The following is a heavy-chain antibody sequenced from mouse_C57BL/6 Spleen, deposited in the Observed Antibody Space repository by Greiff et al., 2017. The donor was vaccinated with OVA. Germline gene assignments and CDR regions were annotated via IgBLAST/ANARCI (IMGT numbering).Heavy chain of an antibody. CDR2: ISYDGSN. Sequence: DVQLQESGPGLVKPSQSLSLTCSVTGYSITSGYYWNWIRQFPGNKLEWMGYISYDGSNNYNPSLKNRISITRDTSKNQFFLKLNSVTTEDTATYYCARVGDWYFDVWGTGTTVTVSS. J-gene: IGHJ1*03. CDR1: GYSITSGYY. D-gene: IGHD3-3*01. CDR3: ARVGDWYFDV. V-gene: IGHV3-6*01.